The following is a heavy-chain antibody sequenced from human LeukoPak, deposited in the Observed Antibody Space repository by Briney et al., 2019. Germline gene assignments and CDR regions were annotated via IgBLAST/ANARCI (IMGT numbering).Heavy chain of an antibody. J-gene: IGHJ4*02. CDR1: GFTFSRYY. CDR2: INSDGSST. CDR3: ARVRYDSTASYFDY. V-gene: IGHV3-74*01. Sequence: PGGSLRLSCAASGFTFSRYYMHWVRQAPGKGLVWVSRINSDGSSTTYADSVKGRFTISRDNAKNTLYLQMNSLRAEDTAVYYCARVRYDSTASYFDYWGQGTLVTVSS. D-gene: IGHD3-22*01.